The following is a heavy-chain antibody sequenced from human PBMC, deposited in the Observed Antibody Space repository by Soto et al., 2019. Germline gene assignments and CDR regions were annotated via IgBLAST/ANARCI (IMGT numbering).Heavy chain of an antibody. CDR3: ARRKGNGYSDY. D-gene: IGHD5-12*01. V-gene: IGHV3-21*01. CDR1: GFSFSDYS. Sequence: EVQLVESGGGLVKPGGSLRLSSAASGFSFSDYSMNWVRQAPGKGLEWVSSINSSGRYRNYADSLKGRFTISRDIAKNSIYLQMNSLRAEDTAVYYCARRKGNGYSDYWGQGTLVTVSS. J-gene: IGHJ4*02. CDR2: INSSGRYR.